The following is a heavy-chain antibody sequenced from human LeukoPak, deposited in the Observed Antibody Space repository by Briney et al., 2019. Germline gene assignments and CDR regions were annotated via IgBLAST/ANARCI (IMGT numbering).Heavy chain of an antibody. CDR2: IYYSGST. Sequence: PSETLSLTCTVSGGSISSYYWSWIRQPPGKGLEWIGYIYYSGSTNYNPSLKSRVTISVDTSKNQFSLELSSVTAADTAVYYCARAAHSSSWYSYYYYGMDVWGQGTTVTVSS. CDR1: GGSISSYY. J-gene: IGHJ6*02. V-gene: IGHV4-59*01. CDR3: ARAAHSSSWYSYYYYGMDV. D-gene: IGHD6-13*01.